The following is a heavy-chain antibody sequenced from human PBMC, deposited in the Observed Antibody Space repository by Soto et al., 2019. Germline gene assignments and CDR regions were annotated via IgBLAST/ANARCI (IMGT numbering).Heavy chain of an antibody. CDR1: GFSLSTSGVG. J-gene: IGHJ4*02. CDR2: IYWDDDK. V-gene: IGHV2-5*02. Sequence: GSGPTLVNPTQTLTLTCTFSGFSLSTSGVGVGWIRQPPGKALEWLALIYWDDDKRYSPSLKSRLTITKDTSKNQVVLTMTNMDPVDTATYYCAHRRGYSYGYRPSPFDYWGQGTQVTVSS. D-gene: IGHD5-18*01. CDR3: AHRRGYSYGYRPSPFDY.